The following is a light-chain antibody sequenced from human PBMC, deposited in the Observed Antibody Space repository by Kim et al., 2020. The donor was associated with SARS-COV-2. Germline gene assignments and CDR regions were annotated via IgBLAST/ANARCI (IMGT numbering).Light chain of an antibody. CDR3: QQYNNGPRT. CDR2: GAS. CDR1: RRASHI. J-gene: IGKJ1*01. V-gene: IGKV3-15*01. Sequence: VVGGEGATLARGASRRASHILVWYQQRPGKTPRLIFYGASARATGIPDRCGGSGSVKVFNLTISSLQCEDLAVYYWQQYNNGPRTSGQGTKVDIK.